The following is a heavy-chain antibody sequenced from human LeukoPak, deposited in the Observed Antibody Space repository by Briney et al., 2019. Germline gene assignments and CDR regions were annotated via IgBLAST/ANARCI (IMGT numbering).Heavy chain of an antibody. CDR3: ARATIFGVVIISHYFDY. Sequence: PSETLSLTCAVYGGSFSGYYWSWIRQPPGKGLEWIGEINHSGSTNYNPSLKSRDTISVDTSKNQFSLKLSSVTAADTAVYYCARATIFGVVIISHYFDYWGQGTLVTVSS. J-gene: IGHJ4*02. CDR2: INHSGST. CDR1: GGSFSGYY. D-gene: IGHD3-3*01. V-gene: IGHV4-34*01.